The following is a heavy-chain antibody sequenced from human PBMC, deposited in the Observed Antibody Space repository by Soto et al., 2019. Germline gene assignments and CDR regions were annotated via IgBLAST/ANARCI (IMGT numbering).Heavy chain of an antibody. V-gene: IGHV2-5*02. CDR3: AHRVDMSAFDI. CDR1: GFTLSTSGVG. J-gene: IGHJ3*02. Sequence: QITLKESGPTLVKPTQTLTLTCTFSGFTLSTSGVGVGWIRQPPGKALEWLALIYWDDVKRYSPSLKSRLTITKATSKNQVVLTMTNMDPVDTATYYCAHRVDMSAFDIWGQGTMVTVSS. D-gene: IGHD3-9*01. CDR2: IYWDDVK.